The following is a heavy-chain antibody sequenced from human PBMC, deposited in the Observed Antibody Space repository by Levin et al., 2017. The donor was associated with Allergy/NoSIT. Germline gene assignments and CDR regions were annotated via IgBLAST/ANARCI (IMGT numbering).Heavy chain of an antibody. D-gene: IGHD6-13*01. V-gene: IGHV4-39*01. CDR3: ARQRHSSSWIRS. Sequence: PSETLSLTCTVSGGSISSSSYYWGWIRQPPGKGLEWIGSIYYSGSTYYNPSLKSRVTISVDTSKNQFSLKLSSVTAADTAVYYCARQRHSSSWIRSWGQGTLVTVSS. J-gene: IGHJ4*02. CDR2: IYYSGST. CDR1: GGSISSSSYY.